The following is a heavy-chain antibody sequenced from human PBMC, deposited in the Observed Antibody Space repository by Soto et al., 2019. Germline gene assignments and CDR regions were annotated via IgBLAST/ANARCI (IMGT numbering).Heavy chain of an antibody. CDR1: GYIFSNFG. D-gene: IGHD1-26*01. CDR2: ISAYNGNT. Sequence: QVQLVQSGPEVKKPGASAKVSCKTSGYIFSNFGISWMRQVPGQGLEWMGWISAYNGNTNYAQKFQDRVTLTTDTSTNTAYMELRSLRSDGTAVYYCARASGGGVGTTSYWGQGTLVTVSS. J-gene: IGHJ4*02. V-gene: IGHV1-18*01. CDR3: ARASGGGVGTTSY.